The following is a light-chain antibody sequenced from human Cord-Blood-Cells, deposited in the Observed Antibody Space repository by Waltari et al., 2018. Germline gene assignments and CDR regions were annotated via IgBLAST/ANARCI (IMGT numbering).Light chain of an antibody. CDR3: QQYNNWPQT. Sequence: EIVMTHSPATLSVSPGERATLSCRASQSVSSNLAWYQQKPGQAPRLRIYGAATRATGIPARFSGSGSGTEFTLTISSLQSEDFAVYYCQQYNNWPQTFGQGTKGEIK. CDR2: GAA. CDR1: QSVSSN. J-gene: IGKJ1*01. V-gene: IGKV3-15*01.